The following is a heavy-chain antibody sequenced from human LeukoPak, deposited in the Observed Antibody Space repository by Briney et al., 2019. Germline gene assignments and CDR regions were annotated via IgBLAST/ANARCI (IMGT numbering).Heavy chain of an antibody. J-gene: IGHJ5*02. CDR3: ARCHGDYAAGWFDP. CDR2: IYYSGST. Sequence: SETLSLTCTVSGGSISSYYWSWIRQPPGKGLEWIGYIYYSGSTNYNPSLKSRVTKSVDTSKNQFSLKLSSVTAADTAVYYCARCHGDYAAGWFDPWGQGTLVTVSS. CDR1: GGSISSYY. D-gene: IGHD4-17*01. V-gene: IGHV4-59*01.